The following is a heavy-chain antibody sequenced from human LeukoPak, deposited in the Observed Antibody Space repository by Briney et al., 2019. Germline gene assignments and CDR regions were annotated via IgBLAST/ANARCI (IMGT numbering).Heavy chain of an antibody. D-gene: IGHD6-13*01. V-gene: IGHV3-23*01. CDR3: ANPLWQQPEHNWFDP. J-gene: IGHJ5*02. Sequence: GGSLRLSCAASGFTFSSYALSWVRQAPGKGLEWVSAISGSGGSTYYADSVKGRFTISRDNSKNTLYLQMNSLRAEDTAVYYCANPLWQQPEHNWFDPWVQGTLVTVSS. CDR1: GFTFSSYA. CDR2: ISGSGGST.